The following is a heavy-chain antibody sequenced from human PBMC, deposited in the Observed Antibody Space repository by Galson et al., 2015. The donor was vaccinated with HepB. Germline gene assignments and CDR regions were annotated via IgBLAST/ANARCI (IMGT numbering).Heavy chain of an antibody. J-gene: IGHJ5*02. CDR1: GFTFGDYA. Sequence: RLSCAASGFTFGDYAMSWFRQTPGKGLEWVGFIRSKAYGGTPEYAASVKGRFTISRDDSKSIADLQMNSLETEDTGVYYCSRDRDVRYCRGISCTNWFDPWGQGTLVTVSS. CDR2: IRSKAYGGTP. V-gene: IGHV3-49*03. D-gene: IGHD2-2*01. CDR3: SRDRDVRYCRGISCTNWFDP.